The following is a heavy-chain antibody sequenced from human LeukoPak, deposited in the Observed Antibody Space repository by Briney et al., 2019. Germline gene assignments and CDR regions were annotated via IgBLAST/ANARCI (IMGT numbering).Heavy chain of an antibody. V-gene: IGHV3-30*03. D-gene: IGHD3-22*01. CDR1: GFTFSSYG. J-gene: IGHJ6*02. CDR2: ISYDGSNK. Sequence: PGGSLRLSCAASGFTFSSYGMHWVRQAPGKGLEWVAVISYDGSNKYYADSVKGRFTISRDNSKNTLYLQMDSLRAEDTAVYYCARDSFYDSSGYYYYYGMDVWGQGTTVTVSS. CDR3: ARDSFYDSSGYYYYYGMDV.